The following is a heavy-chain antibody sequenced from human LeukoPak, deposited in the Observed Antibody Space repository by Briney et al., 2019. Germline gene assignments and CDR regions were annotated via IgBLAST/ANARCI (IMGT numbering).Heavy chain of an antibody. J-gene: IGHJ5*02. CDR3: AREFSSGWYWFDP. CDR2: INPNSGGT. V-gene: IGHV1-2*02. D-gene: IGHD6-19*01. CDR1: GYTFTVYY. Sequence: ASVTVSCTASGYTFTVYYMHWVRQAPGQGLEWMGWINPNSGGTNYAQKFQGRVTMTRDTSISTAYMELSRLRSDDTAVYYCAREFSSGWYWFDPWGQGTLVTVSS.